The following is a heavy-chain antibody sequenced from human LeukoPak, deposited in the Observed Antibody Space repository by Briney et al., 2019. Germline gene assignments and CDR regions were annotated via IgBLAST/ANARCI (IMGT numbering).Heavy chain of an antibody. J-gene: IGHJ2*01. CDR1: GGSISSGDYY. CDR2: IYYSGST. D-gene: IGHD2-21*02. Sequence: SQTLSLTCTVSGGSISSGDYYWSWIRQPPGKGLEWIGYIYYSGSTYYNPSLKSRVTISVDTSKNQFSLKRSSVTAADTAVYYCARANYCGGDCYWYFDLWGRGTLVTVSS. CDR3: ARANYCGGDCYWYFDL. V-gene: IGHV4-30-4*01.